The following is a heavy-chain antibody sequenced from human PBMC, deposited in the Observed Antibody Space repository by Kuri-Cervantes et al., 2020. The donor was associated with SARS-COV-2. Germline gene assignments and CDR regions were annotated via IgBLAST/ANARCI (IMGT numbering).Heavy chain of an antibody. CDR2: IYHSGST. Sequence: SETLSPTCPVSGYSAISGYYGGWIRQPPGKGLEWIGSIYHSGSTYYNPSLQSRVTISVDTSKNQFSLKLSSVTAADTAVYYCARDRSWSSTSCVSYYYGMDVWGQGTTVTVSS. V-gene: IGHV4-38-2*02. CDR3: ARDRSWSSTSCVSYYYGMDV. D-gene: IGHD2-2*01. CDR1: GYSAISGYY. J-gene: IGHJ6*02.